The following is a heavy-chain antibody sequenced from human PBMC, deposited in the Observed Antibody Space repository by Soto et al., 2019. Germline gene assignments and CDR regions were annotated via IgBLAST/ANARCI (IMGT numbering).Heavy chain of an antibody. D-gene: IGHD2-2*01. V-gene: IGHV4-34*01. CDR3: ARGVVPAARRRWFDP. J-gene: IGHJ5*02. Sequence: QVQLQQWGAGLLKPSETLSLTCAVYGGSFSGYYWSWIRQPPGKWLEWIGEINHSGSTNYNPSLKSRVTISVDTSKNQFSLKLSSVTAADTAVYYCARGVVPAARRRWFDPWGQGTLVTVSS. CDR2: INHSGST. CDR1: GGSFSGYY.